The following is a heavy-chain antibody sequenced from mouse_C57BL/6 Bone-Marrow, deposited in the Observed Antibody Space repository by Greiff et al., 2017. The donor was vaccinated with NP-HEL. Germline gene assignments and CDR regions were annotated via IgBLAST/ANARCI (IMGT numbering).Heavy chain of an antibody. V-gene: IGHV14-4*01. D-gene: IGHD1-1*01. CDR1: GFNIKDDY. Sequence: VQLKESGAELVRPGASVKLSCTASGFNIKDDYMHWVKQRPEQGLEWIGWIDPENGDTEYASKFQGKATITADTSSNTAYLQLSSLTSEDTAVYCCTTNYGRGYWGQGTTLTVSS. J-gene: IGHJ2*01. CDR2: IDPENGDT. CDR3: TTNYGRGY.